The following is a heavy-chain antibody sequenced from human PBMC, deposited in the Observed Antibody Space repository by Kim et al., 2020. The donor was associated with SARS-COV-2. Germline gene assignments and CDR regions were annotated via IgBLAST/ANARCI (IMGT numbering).Heavy chain of an antibody. CDR2: IIPILGIA. J-gene: IGHJ5*02. D-gene: IGHD6-13*01. V-gene: IGHV1-69*04. CDR3: ARVIALNSVNWFDP. Sequence: SVKVSCKASGGTFSSYAISWVRQAPGQGLEWMGRIIPILGIANYAQKFQGRVTITADKSTSTAYMELSSLRSEDTAVYYCARVIALNSVNWFDPWGQGTLVTVSS. CDR1: GGTFSSYA.